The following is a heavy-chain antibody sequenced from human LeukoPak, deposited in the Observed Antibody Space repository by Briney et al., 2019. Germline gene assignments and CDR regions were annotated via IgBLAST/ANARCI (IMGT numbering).Heavy chain of an antibody. CDR1: GGSISSYY. CDR3: ARNGYGSGSSW. Sequence: SETLSLTCTVSGGSISSYYWSWIRQPPGKGLEWIGYIYYSGSTYYNPSLKSRVTISVDTSKNQFSLRLSSVTAADTAVYYCARNGYGSGSSWWGQGTLVTVSS. D-gene: IGHD3-10*01. CDR2: IYYSGST. V-gene: IGHV4-59*01. J-gene: IGHJ4*02.